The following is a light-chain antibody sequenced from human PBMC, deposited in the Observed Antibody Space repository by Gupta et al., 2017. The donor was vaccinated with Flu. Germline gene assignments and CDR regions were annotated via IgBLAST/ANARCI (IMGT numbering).Light chain of an antibody. Sequence: QTVTITCTGDALRSYFASWYQQKPGQAPILVFYVKNNRPSAIPDRFSGSTSVTTASVTTTGAQAEDEADYYCNSRGNNDNDVVFGGGTKLTVL. CDR2: VKN. CDR3: NSRGNNDNDVV. J-gene: IGLJ3*02. CDR1: ALRSYF. V-gene: IGLV3-19*01.